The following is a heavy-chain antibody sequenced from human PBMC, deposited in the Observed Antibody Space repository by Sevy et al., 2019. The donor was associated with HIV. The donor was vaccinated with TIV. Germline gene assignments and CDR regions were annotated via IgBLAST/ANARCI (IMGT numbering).Heavy chain of an antibody. CDR1: GGTIVSSGHY. Sequence: SETLSLTCSISGGTIVSSGHYWGWIRQTPGKGLEWIGSIYYNGHTFYTPSLKSLLTISIDTSKNLFSLTLSSVTVAGTAGYFWGGEGGGYDYDYGMDVWGQGTTVTVSS. CDR3: GGEGGGYDYDYGMDV. CDR2: IYYNGHT. D-gene: IGHD3-16*01. J-gene: IGHJ6*02. V-gene: IGHV4-39*01.